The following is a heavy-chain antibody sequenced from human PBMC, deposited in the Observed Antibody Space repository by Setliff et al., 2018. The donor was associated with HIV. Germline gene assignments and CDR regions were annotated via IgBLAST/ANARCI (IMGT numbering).Heavy chain of an antibody. CDR2: IFHSGGT. CDR1: GSSFSSVYH. D-gene: IGHD6-13*01. V-gene: IGHV4-38-2*02. J-gene: IGHJ3*02. Sequence: PSETLSLTCAFPGSSFSSVYHWAWIRQPPGKGLECIGTIFHSGGTYYNPSLKSRVTISVDTSKHQFSLRLSSVTAADTAVYYCARDKTAVPRDVDAFDIWGQGTMVTVSS. CDR3: ARDKTAVPRDVDAFDI.